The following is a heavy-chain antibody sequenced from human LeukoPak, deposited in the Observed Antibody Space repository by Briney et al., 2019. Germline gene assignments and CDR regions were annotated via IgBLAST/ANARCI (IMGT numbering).Heavy chain of an antibody. CDR3: ARDQLRFLEWLYWYFDP. Sequence: GGSLRLSCAASGFTFSIFNTNWVRQAPGKGLEWVSSISSSSSYIYYADSVKGRFTISRDNAKNSLYLQMNSLRAEDTAVYYCARDQLRFLEWLYWYFDPWGRGTLVTVSS. J-gene: IGHJ2*01. CDR1: GFTFSIFN. V-gene: IGHV3-21*01. CDR2: ISSSSSYI. D-gene: IGHD3-3*01.